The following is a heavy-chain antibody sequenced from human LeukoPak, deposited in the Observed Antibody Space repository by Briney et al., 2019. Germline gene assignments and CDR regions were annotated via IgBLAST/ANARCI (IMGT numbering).Heavy chain of an antibody. CDR1: GFTFSNNW. Sequence: GGSLRLSCAASGFTFSNNWMHWVRQAPGKGLVWVSRINSDGSSTSYADSVQGRFTNSRDNAKNTLYLQMNGLRADDTAVYFCARSNSHGFEIRGQGTMVTVSS. V-gene: IGHV3-74*01. J-gene: IGHJ3*02. CDR3: ARSNSHGFEI. CDR2: INSDGSST.